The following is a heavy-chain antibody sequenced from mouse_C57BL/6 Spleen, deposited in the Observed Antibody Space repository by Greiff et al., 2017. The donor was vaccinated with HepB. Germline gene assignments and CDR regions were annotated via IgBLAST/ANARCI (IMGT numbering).Heavy chain of an antibody. CDR1: GYTFTSYW. V-gene: IGHV1-55*01. CDR3: ARSELDYYAMDY. Sequence: QVQLQQPGAELVKPGASVKMSCKASGYTFTSYWITWVKQRPGQGLEWIGDIYPGSGSTNYNEKFKSKATLTVDTSSSTAYMQLSSLTSEDAAVYYCARSELDYYAMDYWGQGTSVTVSS. J-gene: IGHJ4*01. CDR2: IYPGSGST. D-gene: IGHD4-1*01.